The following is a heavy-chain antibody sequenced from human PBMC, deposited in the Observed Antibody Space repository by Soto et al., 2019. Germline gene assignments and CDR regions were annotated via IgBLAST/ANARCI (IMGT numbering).Heavy chain of an antibody. D-gene: IGHD2-8*02. CDR1: GGTFSSYA. CDR2: IIPIFGTA. J-gene: IGHJ4*02. CDR3: ARHEPPWWLRAPPNY. V-gene: IGHV1-69*01. Sequence: VQLVQSGAEVKKPGSSVKVSCKASGGTFSSYAISWVRQAPGQGLEWMGGIIPIFGTANYAQEFQGRVTITADESTSPAYMELSSLRSEDTAVYYCARHEPPWWLRAPPNYWGQGTLVTVSS.